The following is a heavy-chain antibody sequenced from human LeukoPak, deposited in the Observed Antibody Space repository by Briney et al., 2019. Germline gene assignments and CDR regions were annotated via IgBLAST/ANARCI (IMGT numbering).Heavy chain of an antibody. D-gene: IGHD6-6*01. J-gene: IGHJ6*03. Sequence: SETLSLTCTVSGGSISSSTYYWGWIRQPPGMGLEWIGNIYYSGSTYYNPSLKSRVTIFVDTSKNQFSLKLSSVTAADSAVYYCASVLSSSSKNYYYYYYMDVWGKGTTATVSS. CDR1: GGSISSSTYY. CDR3: ASVLSSSSKNYYYYYYMDV. CDR2: IYYSGST. V-gene: IGHV4-39*01.